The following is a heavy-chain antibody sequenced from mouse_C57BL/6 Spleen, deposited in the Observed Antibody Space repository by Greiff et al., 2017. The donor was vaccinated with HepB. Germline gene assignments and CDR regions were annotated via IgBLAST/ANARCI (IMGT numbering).Heavy chain of an antibody. D-gene: IGHD3-2*02. J-gene: IGHJ3*01. CDR2: INPSTGGT. V-gene: IGHV1-42*01. Sequence: EVQLQQSGPELVKPGASVKISCKASGYSFTGYYMNWVKQSPEKSLEWIGEINPSTGGTTYNQKFKAKATLTVDESSSTAYMQLKSLTSEDSSVYYCSRLDSSGYDWGQGTLVTVSA. CDR1: GYSFTGYY. CDR3: SRLDSSGYD.